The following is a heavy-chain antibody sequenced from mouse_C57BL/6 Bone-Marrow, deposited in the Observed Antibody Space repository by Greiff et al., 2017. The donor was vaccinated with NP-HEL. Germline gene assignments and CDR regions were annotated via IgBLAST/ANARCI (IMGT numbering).Heavy chain of an antibody. CDR2: ISSGGSYT. CDR1: GFTFSSYG. Sequence: DVHLVESGGDLVKPGGSLKLSCAASGFTFSSYGMSWVRQTPDKRLEWVATISSGGSYTYYLDSVKGRFTISRDNAKNTLYLQMSSLKSEDTAMYYCARHVLRRNYAMDYWGQGTSVTVSS. CDR3: ARHVLRRNYAMDY. D-gene: IGHD2-12*01. V-gene: IGHV5-6*01. J-gene: IGHJ4*01.